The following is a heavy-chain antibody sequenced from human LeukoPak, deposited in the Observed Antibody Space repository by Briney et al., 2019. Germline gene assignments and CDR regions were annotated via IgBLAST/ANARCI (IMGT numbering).Heavy chain of an antibody. V-gene: IGHV4-30-4*01. D-gene: IGHD6-6*01. CDR1: GGSISGGDYH. CDR2: IHDSGST. Sequence: PSETLSLTCTVSGGSISGGDYHWNWIRQSPGKGLEWIGFIHDSGSTYYNPSLKSRVTISVDTSKNQFSLKLSSVTAADTAVYHCARENRGFISSPWLRPGPASYFDYWGQGTLVTVSS. CDR3: ARENRGFISSPWLRPGPASYFDY. J-gene: IGHJ4*02.